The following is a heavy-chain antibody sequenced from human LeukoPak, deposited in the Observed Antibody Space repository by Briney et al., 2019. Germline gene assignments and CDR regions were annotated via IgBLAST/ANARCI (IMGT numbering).Heavy chain of an antibody. V-gene: IGHV4-34*01. CDR2: INHSGST. CDR1: GGSFSGYY. D-gene: IGHD4-17*01. Sequence: SETLSLTCAVYGGSFSGYYWRWIRQPPGKGLEWIGEINHSGSTNYNPSLKSRVTISVDTSKNQFSLKLSSVTAVDTAVYYCARGSSNLDDYVDYYFDYWGQGTLVTVSS. CDR3: ARGSSNLDDYVDYYFDY. J-gene: IGHJ4*02.